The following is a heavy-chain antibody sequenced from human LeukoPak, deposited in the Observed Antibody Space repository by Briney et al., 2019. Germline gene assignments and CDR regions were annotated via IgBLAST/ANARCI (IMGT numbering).Heavy chain of an antibody. CDR1: GFFFNSYA. CDR3: ARDRGYSSGFFDN. V-gene: IGHV3-23*01. CDR2: ISSIGDST. Sequence: PGGSLRLSCAASGFFFNSYAMSWVRQAPGKGLEWVSTISSIGDSTYYAGSVRGRFTIARDNSERRLFLQMKSLRADDTAVYYCARDRGYSSGFFDNWGQGIPVTVSS. D-gene: IGHD6-19*01. J-gene: IGHJ5*02.